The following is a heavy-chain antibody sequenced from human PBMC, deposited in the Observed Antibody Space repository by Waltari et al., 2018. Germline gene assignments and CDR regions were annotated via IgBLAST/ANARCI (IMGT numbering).Heavy chain of an antibody. D-gene: IGHD2-8*01. CDR1: GVLFSNHG. CDR3: VRNGGAFDF. Sequence: EVQLVESGGGLVQPGGSLRLSCAASGVLFSNHGMCWVRQTPGKGLEWVANIKQDASDKNYVDSVKGRFAISRDNAKRSLDLQMNSLRVEDTALYYCVRNGGAFDFWGQGTQVIVSS. V-gene: IGHV3-7*04. CDR2: IKQDASDK. J-gene: IGHJ4*02.